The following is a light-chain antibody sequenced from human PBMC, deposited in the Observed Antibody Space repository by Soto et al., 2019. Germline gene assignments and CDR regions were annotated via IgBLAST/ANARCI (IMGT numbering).Light chain of an antibody. V-gene: IGKV2-30*02. CDR1: QSLVHSDGIAY. Sequence: DVVMTQSPLSLPVTLGQPASISCRSNQSLVHSDGIAYFSWFQQRPGRSPRRLIYKVSNRDSGVLSRFSVSGSGTDFALKISRVEAEDVGVYSCMQGTHSPITVGQGTRLEIK. CDR3: MQGTHSPIT. J-gene: IGKJ5*01. CDR2: KVS.